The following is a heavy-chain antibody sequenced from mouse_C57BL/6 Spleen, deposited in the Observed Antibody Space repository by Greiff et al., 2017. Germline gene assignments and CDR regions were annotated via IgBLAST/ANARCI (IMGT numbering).Heavy chain of an antibody. V-gene: IGHV1-81*01. Sequence: VKLMESGAELARPGASVKLSCKASGYTFTSYGISWVKQRTGQGLEWIGEIYPRSGNTYYNEKFKGKATLTADKSSSTAYMELRSLTSEDSAVYFCARPRNYAMDYWGQGTSVTVSS. CDR1: GYTFTSYG. CDR2: IYPRSGNT. CDR3: ARPRNYAMDY. J-gene: IGHJ4*01.